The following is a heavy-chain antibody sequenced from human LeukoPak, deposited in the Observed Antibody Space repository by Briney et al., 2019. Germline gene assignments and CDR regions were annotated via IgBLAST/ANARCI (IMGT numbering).Heavy chain of an antibody. D-gene: IGHD6-6*01. CDR3: ARSEHSSSSFDY. J-gene: IGHJ4*02. V-gene: IGHV3-30-3*01. CDR1: GFTFSSYA. Sequence: GRSLRLSCAASGFTFSSYAMHWVRQAPGKGLEWVAVISYDGSNKYYADSVKGRFTISRDNARNSLYLQMNSLRAEDMAIYYCARSEHSSSSFDYWGQGTLVTVSS. CDR2: ISYDGSNK.